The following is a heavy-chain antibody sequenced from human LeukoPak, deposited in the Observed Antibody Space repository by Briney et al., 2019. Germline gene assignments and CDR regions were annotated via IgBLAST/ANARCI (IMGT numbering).Heavy chain of an antibody. CDR2: INWNGGRI. V-gene: IGHV3-20*04. CDR3: ARDTPYYYGSGSYFDY. D-gene: IGHD3-10*01. J-gene: IGHJ4*02. CDR1: GFTFDDYG. Sequence: GGSLRLSCAASGFTFDDYGMSWVRQPPGKGLEWVSGINWNGGRIGYADSVKGRFTISRDNVKNSLYLQLNSLRAEDTALYYCARDTPYYYGSGSYFDYWGQGTLVTVSS.